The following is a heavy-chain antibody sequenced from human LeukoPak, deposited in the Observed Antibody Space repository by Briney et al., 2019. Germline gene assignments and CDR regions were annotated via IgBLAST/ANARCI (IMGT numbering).Heavy chain of an antibody. Sequence: PGGSLRLSCAASGFTFDDYAMHWVRHAPGKGLEWVSGISWNSGSIGYADSVKGRFTISRDNAKNSLYLQMNSLRAEDTALYYCANEYYYDSSGFYYWGQGTLVTVSS. CDR1: GFTFDDYA. CDR2: ISWNSGSI. V-gene: IGHV3-9*01. D-gene: IGHD3-22*01. CDR3: ANEYYYDSSGFYY. J-gene: IGHJ4*02.